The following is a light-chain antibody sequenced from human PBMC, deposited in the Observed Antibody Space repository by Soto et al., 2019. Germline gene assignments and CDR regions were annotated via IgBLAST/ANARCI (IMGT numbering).Light chain of an antibody. CDR2: GAS. CDR3: QQYGSSGT. Sequence: EIVLTNSPGTLSLSPGERATLSCRASQSVSNNYLAWYQQKPGQAPRLPIYGASNRATGIPDRFSGSGSGTDFTLTISRLEPEDFAVYYCQQYGSSGTFGQGTKVDNK. J-gene: IGKJ1*01. V-gene: IGKV3-20*01. CDR1: QSVSNNY.